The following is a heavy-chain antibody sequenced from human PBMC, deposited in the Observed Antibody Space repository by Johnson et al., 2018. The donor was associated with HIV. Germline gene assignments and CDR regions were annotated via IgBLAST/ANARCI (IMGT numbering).Heavy chain of an antibody. CDR3: TTDKQLWLTVDI. D-gene: IGHD5-18*01. V-gene: IGHV3-15*01. CDR1: GFTFNNAW. CDR2: IKSKTDGGTT. Sequence: VQLVESGGGLVKPGGSLRLSCAASGFTFNNAWMSWVRQAPGKGLEWVGRIKSKTDGGTTDYAAHVKDRFTISRDDSKNTLNLQMNSLKTEDTAVYYCTTDKQLWLTVDIWGQGTMVTVSS. J-gene: IGHJ3*02.